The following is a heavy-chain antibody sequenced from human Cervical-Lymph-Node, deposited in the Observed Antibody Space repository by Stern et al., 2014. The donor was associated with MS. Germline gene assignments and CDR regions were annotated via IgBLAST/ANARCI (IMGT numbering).Heavy chain of an antibody. CDR3: ATLGTLTGPIDY. Sequence: VQLGQSGGGLVKPGGSLRLSCGASGFPFSSYSMSWVRQAPGKGLECVSSISSSSSYIYYADSVKGRFTISRDNAKNSLYLQMNSLRVEDSAVYYCATLGTLTGPIDYWGQGTLVTVSS. V-gene: IGHV3-21*01. CDR1: GFPFSSYS. D-gene: IGHD3-9*01. J-gene: IGHJ4*02. CDR2: ISSSSSYI.